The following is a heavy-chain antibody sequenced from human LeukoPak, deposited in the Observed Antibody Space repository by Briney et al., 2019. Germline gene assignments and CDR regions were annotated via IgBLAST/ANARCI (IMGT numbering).Heavy chain of an antibody. J-gene: IGHJ6*02. CDR1: GYTFTSYG. Sequence: ASVKVSCKASGYTFTSYGISWVRPAPGQGLEWMGWISAYNGNTNYAQKLQGRVTMTTDTSTSTAYMELRSLRSDDTAVYYCAGAPYCSSTSCLTPYYYYGMYVWGQGTTVTVSS. V-gene: IGHV1-18*01. CDR2: ISAYNGNT. D-gene: IGHD2-2*01. CDR3: AGAPYCSSTSCLTPYYYYGMYV.